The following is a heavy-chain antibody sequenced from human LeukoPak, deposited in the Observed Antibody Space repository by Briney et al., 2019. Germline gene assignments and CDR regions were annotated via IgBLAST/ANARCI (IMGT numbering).Heavy chain of an antibody. J-gene: IGHJ6*02. Sequence: GSSLRLSCAVSGFTFSSYGMHWVRQAPGKGLVGVAVIWYDGSNKYYADSVKGRFTISRDNSKNTLYLQMNSLRAEDTAVYYCSRGLGDIVVVDGMDVWVQGTTVTVSS. D-gene: IGHD2-2*01. CDR3: SRGLGDIVVVDGMDV. CDR2: IWYDGSNK. V-gene: IGHV3-33*01. CDR1: GFTFSSYG.